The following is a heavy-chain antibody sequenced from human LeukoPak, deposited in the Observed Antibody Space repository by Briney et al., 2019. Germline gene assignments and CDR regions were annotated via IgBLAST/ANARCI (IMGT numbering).Heavy chain of an antibody. J-gene: IGHJ4*02. CDR2: INHSGST. Sequence: SETLSLTCAVYGGSFSGYYWSWIRQPPGKGLEWIGEINHSGSTNYNPSLKSRVTISVDTSKNQFSLKLSSVTAADTAVYYCARHGGPIQPFDYWGQGTLVTVSS. CDR3: ARHGGPIQPFDY. D-gene: IGHD5-18*01. V-gene: IGHV4-34*01. CDR1: GGSFSGYY.